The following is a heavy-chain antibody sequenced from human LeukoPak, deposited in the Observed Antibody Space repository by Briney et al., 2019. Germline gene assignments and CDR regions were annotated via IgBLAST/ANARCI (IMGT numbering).Heavy chain of an antibody. CDR2: ISGSGGST. CDR3: ARRLYFDWYLFDY. V-gene: IGHV3-23*01. J-gene: IGHJ4*02. Sequence: QTGGSLRLSCAASGFTFSSYAMSWVRQAPGKGLEWVSAISGSGGSTYYADSVKGRFTISRDNSKNTLYLQMNSLRAEDTAVYYCARRLYFDWYLFDYWGQGTLVTVSS. D-gene: IGHD3-9*01. CDR1: GFTFSSYA.